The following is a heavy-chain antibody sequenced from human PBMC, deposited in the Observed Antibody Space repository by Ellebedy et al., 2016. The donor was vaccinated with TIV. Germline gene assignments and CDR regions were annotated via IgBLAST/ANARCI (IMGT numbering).Heavy chain of an antibody. D-gene: IGHD5-18*01. Sequence: MPSETLSLTCVVSGGSISSTNWWYWVRQPPGKGLEWIGVIYHTGSTNYNPSLPSRLTISIDTSKNQFSLRLTSVTAADTAIYYCARDLEGYSYGYSLVYWGQGTLVTVSS. V-gene: IGHV4-4*02. CDR2: IYHTGST. CDR3: ARDLEGYSYGYSLVY. CDR1: GGSISSTNW. J-gene: IGHJ4*02.